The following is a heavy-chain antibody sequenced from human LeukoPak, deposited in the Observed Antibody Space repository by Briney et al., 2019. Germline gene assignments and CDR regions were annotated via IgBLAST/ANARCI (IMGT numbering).Heavy chain of an antibody. CDR2: VHYTGTT. V-gene: IGHV4-39*07. CDR3: ARTGGSFYFYYYMDV. D-gene: IGHD1-26*01. J-gene: IGHJ6*03. CDR1: GGSIRSSSYN. Sequence: SETLSLTCTVSGGSIRSSSYNWGWIRQPPGKGLEWIGSVHYTGTTFYNPSLKSRVTISVDTSKNQFSLKLSSVTAADTAVYYCARTGGSFYFYYYMDVWGKGTTVTVSS.